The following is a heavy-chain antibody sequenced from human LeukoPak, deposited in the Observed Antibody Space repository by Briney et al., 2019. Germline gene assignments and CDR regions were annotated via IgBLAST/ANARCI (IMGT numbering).Heavy chain of an antibody. Sequence: PGGSLRLSCAASGFTFSSYAMHWVRQAPGKGLEWVAVISYDGSNKYYADSVKGRFTISRDNSKNTLYLQMNSLRAEDTAVYYCAREQLWSYHLDYWGQGTLVTVSS. D-gene: IGHD5-18*01. CDR3: AREQLWSYHLDY. V-gene: IGHV3-30-3*01. CDR2: ISYDGSNK. CDR1: GFTFSSYA. J-gene: IGHJ4*02.